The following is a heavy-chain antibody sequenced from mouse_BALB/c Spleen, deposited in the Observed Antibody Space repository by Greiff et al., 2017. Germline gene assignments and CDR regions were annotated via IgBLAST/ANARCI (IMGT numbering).Heavy chain of an antibody. V-gene: IGHV5-4*02. J-gene: IGHJ3*01. CDR1: GFTFSDYY. Sequence: EGQLVESGGGLVKPGGSLKISCAVSGFTFSDYYMYWVRQTPEKRLEWVATISDGGSYTYYPDSVKGRFTISRDNAKNNLYLQMSSLKSEDTAMYYCARDDGSSAYWGQGTLVTVSA. D-gene: IGHD1-3*01. CDR2: ISDGGSYT. CDR3: ARDDGSSAY.